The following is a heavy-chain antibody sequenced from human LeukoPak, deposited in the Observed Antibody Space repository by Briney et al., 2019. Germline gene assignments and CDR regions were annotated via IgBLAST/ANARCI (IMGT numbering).Heavy chain of an antibody. CDR2: IKSKTDGGTT. D-gene: IGHD3-3*01. J-gene: IGHJ4*02. CDR3: TTDRVTDHVLRFLEWLPIDY. V-gene: IGHV3-15*01. CDR1: GFTFSSYG. Sequence: GGSLRLSCAASGFTFSSYGMHWVRQAPGKGLEWVGRIKSKTDGGTTDYAAPVKGRFTISRDDSKNTLYLQMNSLKTEDTAVYYCTTDRVTDHVLRFLEWLPIDYWGQGTLVTVSS.